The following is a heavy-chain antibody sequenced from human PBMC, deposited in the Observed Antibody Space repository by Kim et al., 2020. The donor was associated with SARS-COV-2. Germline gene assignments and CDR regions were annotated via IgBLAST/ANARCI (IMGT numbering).Heavy chain of an antibody. J-gene: IGHJ4*02. Sequence: GGSLRLSCAASGFSFSTYGMNWVRQAPGKGLEWVSGISTSGGSTYYADSVKGQFTISRDNSKRTLYLQMNSLRGEDTAVYYCAKDCSGAGCYSHDWGQGTLVTVSS. V-gene: IGHV3-23*01. CDR1: GFSFSTYG. CDR2: ISTSGGST. D-gene: IGHD2-15*01. CDR3: AKDCSGAGCYSHD.